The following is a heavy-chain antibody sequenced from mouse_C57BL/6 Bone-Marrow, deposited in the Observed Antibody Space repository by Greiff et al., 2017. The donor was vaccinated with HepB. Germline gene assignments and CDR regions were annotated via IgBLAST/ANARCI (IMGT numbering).Heavy chain of an antibody. CDR3: AFTTVVAYYAMDY. V-gene: IGHV5-2*01. Sequence: EVQLQQSGGGLVQPGESLKLSCESNEYEFPSHDMSWVRKTPEKRLELVAAINSDGGSTYYPDTMERRIIISRDNTKKTVYLQMSSLRSEDTALYYCAFTTVVAYYAMDYWGQGTSVTVSS. J-gene: IGHJ4*01. CDR2: INSDGGST. CDR1: EYEFPSHD. D-gene: IGHD1-1*01.